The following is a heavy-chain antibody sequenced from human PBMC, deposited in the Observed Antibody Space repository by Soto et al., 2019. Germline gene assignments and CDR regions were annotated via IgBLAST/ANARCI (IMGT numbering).Heavy chain of an antibody. CDR3: ARTRGYCSGGSCYFDY. Sequence: GASVKVSCKAPGYTFTSYGISWVRQAPGQGLEWMGWISAYNGNTNYAQKFQGGVTMTTNTSTTTVYIELRSLRSDDTAVYYCARTRGYCSGGSCYFDYWGQGTLVTVSS. J-gene: IGHJ4*02. CDR1: GYTFTSYG. CDR2: ISAYNGNT. V-gene: IGHV1-18*01. D-gene: IGHD2-15*01.